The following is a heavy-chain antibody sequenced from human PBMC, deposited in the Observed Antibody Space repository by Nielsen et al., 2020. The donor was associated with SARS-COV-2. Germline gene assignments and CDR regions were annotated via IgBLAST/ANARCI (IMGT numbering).Heavy chain of an antibody. J-gene: IGHJ4*02. V-gene: IGHV3-13*04. Sequence: GESLKISCAASGFTFSSYDMHWVRQATGKGLEWVSAIGTAGDTYYPGSVKGRFTISRDNARNSLFLQMNSLRVEDTAVYYCARISDSAWYFDYWGQGTLVTVSS. CDR1: GFTFSSYD. D-gene: IGHD2-21*02. CDR2: IGTAGDT. CDR3: ARISDSAWYFDY.